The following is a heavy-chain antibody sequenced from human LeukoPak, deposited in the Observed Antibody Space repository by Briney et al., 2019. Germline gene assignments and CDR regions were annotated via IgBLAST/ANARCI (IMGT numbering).Heavy chain of an antibody. V-gene: IGHV3-66*01. J-gene: IGHJ5*02. Sequence: GGFLRLYCEASGFTVSSNYMSWVRQAPGMGLEWVTVNYSGGSTYYADSVKGRFTISRDNSKNTLYLQMNSLRAEDTAVYYCARESSYYYGSGSYNHWGQGTLVTVSS. D-gene: IGHD3-10*01. CDR3: ARESSYYYGSGSYNH. CDR1: GFTVSSNY. CDR2: NYSGGST.